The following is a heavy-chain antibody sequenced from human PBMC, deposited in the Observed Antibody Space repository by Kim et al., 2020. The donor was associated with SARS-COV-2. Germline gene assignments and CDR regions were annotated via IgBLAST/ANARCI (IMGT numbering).Heavy chain of an antibody. CDR1: GFTFTNSS. J-gene: IGHJ4*02. D-gene: IGHD3-10*02. V-gene: IGHV3-30*18. CDR2: ISDNGINK. Sequence: GGSLRLSCAASGFTFTNSSIHWVRQAPGKGLEWVALISDNGINKYYADSVKGRFTISRDNSKNTVYLQMNSLRAEDTAVYSCAKDLFSDDGFWGQGTLVTVSS. CDR3: AKDLFSDDGF.